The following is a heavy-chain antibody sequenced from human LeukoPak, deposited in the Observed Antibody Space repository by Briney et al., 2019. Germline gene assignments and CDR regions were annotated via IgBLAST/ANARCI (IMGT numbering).Heavy chain of an antibody. V-gene: IGHV3-23*01. CDR3: VSGDTGSGYYY. CDR2: ITGGGDSA. CDR1: GFTFSSHA. J-gene: IGHJ4*02. D-gene: IGHD3-22*01. Sequence: GGSLRLSCGAYGFTFSSHAMSWMRQTPERGLEWVSAITGGGDSAYYPDSVKGRFTISRDNSKNTLYLQMNNLGAEDTALYYCVSGDTGSGYYYWGQGTLVTVSS.